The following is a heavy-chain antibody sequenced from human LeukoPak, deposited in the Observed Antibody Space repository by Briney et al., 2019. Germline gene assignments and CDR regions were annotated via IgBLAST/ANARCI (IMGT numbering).Heavy chain of an antibody. V-gene: IGHV4-4*07. Sequence: SETLSLTCTVSGGSISGYYWSWIRQPAGKGLEWIGRIYTSGSTNYNPSLKSRVTMSVDTSKNQFSLKLSSVTAADTAVYYCAREGYCSSTSCYRHYYYYGMDVWGQGTTVTVSS. CDR1: GGSISGYY. J-gene: IGHJ6*02. CDR2: IYTSGST. D-gene: IGHD2-2*01. CDR3: AREGYCSSTSCYRHYYYYGMDV.